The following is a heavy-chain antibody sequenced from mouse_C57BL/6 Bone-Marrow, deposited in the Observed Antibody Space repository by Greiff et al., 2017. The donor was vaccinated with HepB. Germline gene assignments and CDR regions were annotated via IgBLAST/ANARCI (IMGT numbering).Heavy chain of an antibody. CDR2: IYPRSGNT. J-gene: IGHJ2*01. CDR1: GYTFTSYG. CDR3: ARLEDYYGSRTRFDY. D-gene: IGHD1-1*01. V-gene: IGHV1-81*01. Sequence: QVQLQQSGAELARPGASVKLSCKASGYTFTSYGISWVKQRTGQGLEWIGEIYPRSGNTYYNEKLKGKATLTADKSSSTAYMELRSLTSEDSAVYFCARLEDYYGSRTRFDYWGQGTTLTVSS.